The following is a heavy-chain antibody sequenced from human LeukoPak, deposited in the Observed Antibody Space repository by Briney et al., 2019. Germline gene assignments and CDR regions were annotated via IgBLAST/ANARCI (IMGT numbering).Heavy chain of an antibody. V-gene: IGHV1-18*01. Sequence: ASVKVSCKASGYTFTSYGISWVRQAPGQGLEWMGWISAYNGNTNYAQKLQGRVTMTTDTSTSTAYMELRSLRSDDTAVYYCARSELGGSSWYWGPEERSWWFDPWGQGTLVTVSS. CDR1: GYTFTSYG. D-gene: IGHD6-13*01. J-gene: IGHJ5*02. CDR3: ARSELGGSSWYWGPEERSWWFDP. CDR2: ISAYNGNT.